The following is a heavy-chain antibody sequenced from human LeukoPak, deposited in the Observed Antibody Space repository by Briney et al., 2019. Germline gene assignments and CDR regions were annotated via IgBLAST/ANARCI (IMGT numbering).Heavy chain of an antibody. D-gene: IGHD6-13*01. CDR2: IYYSGST. V-gene: IGHV4-59*01. J-gene: IGHJ2*01. CDR1: GGSISSYY. CDR3: ARDKGLAAAGHWYFDL. Sequence: SETLSLTCTVSGGSISSYYWSWIRQPPGKGLEWIGYIYYSGSTNYNPSLKSRVTISVDTSKNQFSLKLSSVAAADTAVYYCARDKGLAAAGHWYFDLWGRGTLVTVSS.